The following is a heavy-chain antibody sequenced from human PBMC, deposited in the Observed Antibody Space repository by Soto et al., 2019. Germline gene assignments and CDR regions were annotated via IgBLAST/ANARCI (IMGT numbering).Heavy chain of an antibody. V-gene: IGHV3-15*01. J-gene: IGHJ4*02. D-gene: IGHD2-8*01. CDR2: IKSKTDGGTT. Sequence: EVQLVESGGGLVKPGGSLRLSCAASGFTFSNAWMSWVRQAPGKGLEWVGRIKSKTDGGTTDYAAPVKGRFTISRDDSKNTLYLQMNSLKTEDTAVYYCTTESLFFYCTNGVCPFGYWGQGTLVTVSS. CDR3: TTESLFFYCTNGVCPFGY. CDR1: GFTFSNAW.